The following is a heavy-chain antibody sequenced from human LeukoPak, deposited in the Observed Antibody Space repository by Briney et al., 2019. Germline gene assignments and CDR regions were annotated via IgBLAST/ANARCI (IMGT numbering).Heavy chain of an antibody. CDR3: AKGEGGSSSWYDFYDYGMDV. D-gene: IGHD2-2*01. Sequence: GTSPRLSCAASGFTFNNFAMHWVRQAPGKGLEWVAVISIDGAKTYSADSVKGRFTISRDNSKKTLYLKMNTVRAEDTAVYYCAKGEGGSSSWYDFYDYGMDVRGKGTTVTVSS. CDR2: ISIDGAKT. CDR1: GFTFNNFA. J-gene: IGHJ6*04. V-gene: IGHV3-30*18.